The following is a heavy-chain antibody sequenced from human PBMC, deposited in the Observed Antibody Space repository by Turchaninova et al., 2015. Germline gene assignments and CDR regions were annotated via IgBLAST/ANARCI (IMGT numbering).Heavy chain of an antibody. D-gene: IGHD5-12*01. CDR3: ARRYEGYFDL. CDR1: GVPFIVYT. Sequence: VQLEAPGGGLDQPGGSLHLPCETSGVPFIVYTRCWFRQARGKGRGWVSCILSAPSRIHYSDSLECRFTISRDSPNNSLYLQMNNLRADDTAVYYCARRYEGYFDLWGRGTLVTVSS. J-gene: IGHJ2*01. CDR2: ILSAPSRI. V-gene: IGHV3-21*06.